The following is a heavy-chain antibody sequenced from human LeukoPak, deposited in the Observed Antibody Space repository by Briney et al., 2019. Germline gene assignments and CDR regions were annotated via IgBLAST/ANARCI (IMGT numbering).Heavy chain of an antibody. D-gene: IGHD2-15*01. CDR3: AGACSDGSCYLAAFDL. V-gene: IGHV3-53*01. CDR2: IYSGGNT. J-gene: IGHJ3*01. CDR1: GFTVSSNY. Sequence: PGGSLRLSCAASGFTVSSNYMSWVRQAPGKGLEWVSIIYSGGNTDYTDSVKGRFTISRDNSKNTLYLQMNSLRAEDTAVYYCAGACSDGSCYLAAFDLWGQGTMVTVSS.